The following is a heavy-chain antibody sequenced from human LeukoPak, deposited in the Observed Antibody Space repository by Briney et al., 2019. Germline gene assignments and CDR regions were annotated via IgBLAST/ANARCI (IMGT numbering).Heavy chain of an antibody. CDR2: ISTGSASI. D-gene: IGHD6-19*01. V-gene: IGHV3-21*06. CDR1: GFTFSPYG. Sequence: GGSLRISCAASGFTFSPYGMTWVRQAPGRAREWVATISTGSASIFSADSLKGRLIISRDDAQNSVYLQLNSLRVEDTAVYYCARDGSAWSRDHWGQGTLVTVSS. J-gene: IGHJ4*02. CDR3: ARDGSAWSRDH.